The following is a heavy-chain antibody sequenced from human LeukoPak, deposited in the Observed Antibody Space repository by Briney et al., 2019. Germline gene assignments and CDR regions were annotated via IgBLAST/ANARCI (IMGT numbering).Heavy chain of an antibody. Sequence: ASVKVSCKASGYIFTSYYMHWVRQAPGQGLEWMGTINPSGGSTSYSQKFQGRVTMTRDTSTSTVYMELSSLRSEDTAVYYCARGGLDDSSGYYYYQPYDYWGQGTLVTVSS. D-gene: IGHD3-22*01. V-gene: IGHV1-46*01. CDR3: ARGGLDDSSGYYYYQPYDY. J-gene: IGHJ4*02. CDR2: INPSGGST. CDR1: GYIFTSYY.